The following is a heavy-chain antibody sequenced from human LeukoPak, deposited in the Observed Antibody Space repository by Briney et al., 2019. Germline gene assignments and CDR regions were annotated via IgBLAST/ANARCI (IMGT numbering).Heavy chain of an antibody. CDR1: GFTVSSNC. CDR3: AKEKIIGFVFDGFDI. V-gene: IGHV3-53*01. CDR2: IYRGGST. D-gene: IGHD2/OR15-2a*01. Sequence: PGGSLRLSCAASGFTVSSNCMTWVRQAPGKGLEWVSVIYRGGSTYYADSVKGRFTISRDNSKNTLHLQMNSLRAKDTAVYYCAKEKIIGFVFDGFDIWGQGTMVTVSS. J-gene: IGHJ3*02.